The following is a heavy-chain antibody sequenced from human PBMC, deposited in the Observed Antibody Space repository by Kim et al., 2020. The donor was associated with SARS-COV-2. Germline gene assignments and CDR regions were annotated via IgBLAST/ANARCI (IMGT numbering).Heavy chain of an antibody. CDR2: IYHSGST. Sequence: SETLSLTCAVSGGSISSGGYSWSWIRQPPGKGLEWIGYIYHSGSTYYNPSLKSRVTISVDRSKNQFSLKLSSVTAADTAVYYCARGESWGTNWFDPWGQGTLVTVSS. J-gene: IGHJ5*02. CDR3: ARGESWGTNWFDP. D-gene: IGHD3-10*01. V-gene: IGHV4-30-2*01. CDR1: GGSISSGGYS.